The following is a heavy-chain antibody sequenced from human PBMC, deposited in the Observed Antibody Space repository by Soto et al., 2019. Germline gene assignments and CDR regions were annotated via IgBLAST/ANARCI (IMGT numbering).Heavy chain of an antibody. Sequence: GGSLRLSCAASGFTFSSYWMHWVRQAPGKGLVWVSRINSDGSSTSYADSVKGRFTISRDNAKNTLYLQMNSLRAEDTAVYYCARGGTTHYYMDVWGKGTTVTVSS. V-gene: IGHV3-74*01. CDR3: ARGGTTHYYMDV. D-gene: IGHD1-26*01. J-gene: IGHJ6*03. CDR1: GFTFSSYW. CDR2: INSDGSST.